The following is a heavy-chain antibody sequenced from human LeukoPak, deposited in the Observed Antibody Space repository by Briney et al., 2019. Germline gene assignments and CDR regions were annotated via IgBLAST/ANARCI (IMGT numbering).Heavy chain of an antibody. CDR1: GFTFSSYA. D-gene: IGHD3-3*01. CDR3: AKERVYYDFWSGYENFDY. V-gene: IGHV3-23*01. Sequence: PGGSLRLSCAASGFTFSSYAMSWVRQAPGKGLGWVSAISGSGGSTYYADSVKGRFTISRDNSKNTLYLQMNSLRAEDTAVYYCAKERVYYDFWSGYENFDYWGQGTLVTVSS. CDR2: ISGSGGST. J-gene: IGHJ4*02.